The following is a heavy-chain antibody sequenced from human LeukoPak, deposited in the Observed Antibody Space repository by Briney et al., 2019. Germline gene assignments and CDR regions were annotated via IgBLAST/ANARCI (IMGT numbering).Heavy chain of an antibody. CDR3: ARSGIYGDYGIYFDY. Sequence: SETLSLTCSVSGDSISSYYWSWIRQPPGKGLEWIGYTHYSGSTKYNPSLKSRVTISADTSKKQFSLKLSSVTAADTAVYYCARSGIYGDYGIYFDYWGQGTLVTVSS. CDR1: GDSISSYY. CDR2: THYSGST. D-gene: IGHD4-17*01. V-gene: IGHV4-59*01. J-gene: IGHJ4*02.